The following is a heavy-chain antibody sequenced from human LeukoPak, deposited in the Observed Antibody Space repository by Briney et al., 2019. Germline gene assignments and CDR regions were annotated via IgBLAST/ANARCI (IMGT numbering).Heavy chain of an antibody. Sequence: GASVKVSCKASGYTFTSYYMHWVRQAPGQGLEWMGIINPSGGSTSYAQKFQGRVTMTRDTSTSTVYMELSGLRSEDTAVYYCAREVVSYDILTGYSPTNYMDVWGKGTTVTVSS. V-gene: IGHV1-46*01. CDR2: INPSGGST. CDR3: AREVVSYDILTGYSPTNYMDV. CDR1: GYTFTSYY. D-gene: IGHD3-9*01. J-gene: IGHJ6*03.